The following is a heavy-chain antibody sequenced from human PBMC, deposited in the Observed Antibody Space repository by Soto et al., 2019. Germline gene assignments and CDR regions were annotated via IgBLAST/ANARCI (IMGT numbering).Heavy chain of an antibody. D-gene: IGHD3-10*01. J-gene: IGHJ4*02. CDR1: GGTFSSYA. CDR3: AGGVYGSASYYSSSNY. V-gene: IGHV1-69*01. Sequence: QVQLVQAGAEVKKPGSSVKVSCKASGGTFSSYAISWVRQSPGQGLEWMGGIMPICGTENYAHKFEGRGTITADESTSTAYMELSSLRSEDTAVYYCAGGVYGSASYYSSSNYWGQGTMVTVSS. CDR2: IMPICGTE.